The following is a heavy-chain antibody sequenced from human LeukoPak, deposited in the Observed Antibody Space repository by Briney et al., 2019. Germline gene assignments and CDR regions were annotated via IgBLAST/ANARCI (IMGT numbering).Heavy chain of an antibody. CDR3: TRDRSYASSGYYSGDC. V-gene: IGHV3-49*04. Sequence: TGGSLRLACTASGFTFGDYAMSWVRQAPGKGLEWVGFIRSKAYGGTTEYAASVKGRFTISRDDSKSIAYLLMNSLKTEDTAVYYCTRDRSYASSGYYSGDCWGQGTLVTVSS. CDR1: GFTFGDYA. J-gene: IGHJ4*02. CDR2: IRSKAYGGTT. D-gene: IGHD3-22*01.